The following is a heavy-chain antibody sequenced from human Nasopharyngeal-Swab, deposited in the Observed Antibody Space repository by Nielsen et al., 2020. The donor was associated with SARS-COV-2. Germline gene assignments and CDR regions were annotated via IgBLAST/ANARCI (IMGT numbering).Heavy chain of an antibody. Sequence: GGSLRLSCAASGFTFSSYAMSWVRQAPGKGLEWVSALSGSGGSTYYADSVKGRFTISRDNSKNTLYLQMNSLRAEDTAVYYCAKARQAYYYGSGSYHDYWGQGTLVTVSS. V-gene: IGHV3-23*01. D-gene: IGHD3-10*01. J-gene: IGHJ4*02. CDR2: LSGSGGST. CDR1: GFTFSSYA. CDR3: AKARQAYYYGSGSYHDY.